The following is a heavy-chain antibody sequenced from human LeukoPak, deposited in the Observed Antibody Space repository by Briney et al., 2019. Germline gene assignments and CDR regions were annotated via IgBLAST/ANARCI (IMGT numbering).Heavy chain of an antibody. Sequence: SETLSLTCTVSGGSISNYYWSWIRQSAGKGLEWIGRIYSTGSTNYNPSLKSRVTMSVDTSKNQFSLKLSSVTAADTAVYYCASMEQQSSYYYYGMDVWGQGTTVTVSS. CDR3: ASMEQQSSYYYYGMDV. CDR1: GGSISNYY. D-gene: IGHD6-13*01. CDR2: IYSTGST. V-gene: IGHV4-4*07. J-gene: IGHJ6*02.